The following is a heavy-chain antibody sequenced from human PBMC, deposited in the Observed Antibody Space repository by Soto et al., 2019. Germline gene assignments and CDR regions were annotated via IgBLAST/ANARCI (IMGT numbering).Heavy chain of an antibody. D-gene: IGHD1-26*01. V-gene: IGHV1-18*01. CDR2: INTYNGNA. CDR3: ARSEAREHIDY. J-gene: IGHJ4*02. Sequence: GASVKVSCKASGYTFTNYGISWVRQAPGQGLEWMGWINTYNGNANHAQKLQGRVTMTTDTSTSTAYMELRSLRSDDTAVYYCARSEAREHIDYWGQGTQVTVSS. CDR1: GYTFTNYG.